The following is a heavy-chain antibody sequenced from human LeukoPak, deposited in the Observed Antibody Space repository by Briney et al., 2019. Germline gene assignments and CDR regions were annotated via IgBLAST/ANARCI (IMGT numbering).Heavy chain of an antibody. V-gene: IGHV4-4*02. D-gene: IGHD4-23*01. CDR2: IYHSGGT. CDR3: ARETTYGGRSALDY. Sequence: SGTLSLTCAVSGGSFSSNNWWSWVRQPPGKGLEWIGEIYHSGGTNYNPSLKSRVTILVDKSKNQFSLKLTSVTAADTAVYYCARETTYGGRSALDYWGQGTLVTVSS. CDR1: GGSFSSNNW. J-gene: IGHJ4*02.